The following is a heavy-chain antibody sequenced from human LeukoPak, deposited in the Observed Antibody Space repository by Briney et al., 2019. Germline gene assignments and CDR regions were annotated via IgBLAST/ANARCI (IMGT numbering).Heavy chain of an antibody. V-gene: IGHV4-38-2*02. CDR2: IHHSGST. CDR1: GYSISSGYY. J-gene: IGHJ4*02. D-gene: IGHD5-12*01. Sequence: SETLSLTCTVSGYSISSGYYWGWIRQPPGKGLEWIGNIHHSGSTNCNPSLKSRVTISVDKSKNQFSLKLSSVTAADTAVYYCARVSNSGYAVFDYWGQGTLVTVSS. CDR3: ARVSNSGYAVFDY.